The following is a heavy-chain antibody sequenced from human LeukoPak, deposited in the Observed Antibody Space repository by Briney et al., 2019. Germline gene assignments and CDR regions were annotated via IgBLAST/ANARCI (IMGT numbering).Heavy chain of an antibody. CDR3: ARGATLAVNY. V-gene: IGHV3-11*01. J-gene: IGHJ4*02. CDR2: ISSSGSTI. Sequence: GALGRSCGASALSLSSLYMRWVRQALGKGLEWVSYISSSGSTIYYADSVKGRFTISRDNAKNSLYLQMNSLRAEDTAVYYCARGATLAVNYWGQGTLVTVSS. CDR1: ALSLSSLY. D-gene: IGHD1-26*01.